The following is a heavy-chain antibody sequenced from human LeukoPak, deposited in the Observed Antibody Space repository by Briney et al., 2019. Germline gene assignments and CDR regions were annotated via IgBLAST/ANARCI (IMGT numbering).Heavy chain of an antibody. Sequence: SETLSLTCTVSGGSISSYYWGSIRQPPGKGLEWIGYIYYSGSTNYNPSLKSRVTISVDTSKNQFSLKLSSVTAADTAVYYCARHRYSSSWSPFDYWGQGTLVTVSS. CDR3: ARHRYSSSWSPFDY. CDR1: GGSISSYY. J-gene: IGHJ4*02. CDR2: IYYSGST. D-gene: IGHD6-13*01. V-gene: IGHV4-59*08.